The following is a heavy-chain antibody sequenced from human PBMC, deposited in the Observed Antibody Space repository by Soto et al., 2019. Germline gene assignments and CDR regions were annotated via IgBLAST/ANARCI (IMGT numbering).Heavy chain of an antibody. Sequence: QVQLVESGGGVVQPGKSLRLSCAASGFTFSSYGMQWVRQAPGKGLEWVALISYDGSKKYYADSVKGRFTISRDNSKNTLYLQLNSLRAEDTAVYYCAKETLTYCGGDCYSWSPYCFDYWGQGKLVTVSS. CDR2: ISYDGSKK. V-gene: IGHV3-30*18. D-gene: IGHD2-21*02. CDR1: GFTFSSYG. J-gene: IGHJ4*02. CDR3: AKETLTYCGGDCYSWSPYCFDY.